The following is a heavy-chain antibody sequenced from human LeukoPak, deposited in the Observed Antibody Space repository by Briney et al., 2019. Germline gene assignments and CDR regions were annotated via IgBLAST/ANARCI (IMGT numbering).Heavy chain of an antibody. Sequence: PGGSLRLSCAASGFTFDDYTMHWVRQRPGKGLEWVSLITWDGRTTFYADSVKGRFTISRDNNKNSLYLQMKSVRIEDTALYSCAKVISALVVTGISDSWGQGTLVTVSS. J-gene: IGHJ4*02. CDR1: GFTFDDYT. CDR3: AKVISALVVTGISDS. V-gene: IGHV3-43*01. CDR2: ITWDGRTT. D-gene: IGHD2-21*02.